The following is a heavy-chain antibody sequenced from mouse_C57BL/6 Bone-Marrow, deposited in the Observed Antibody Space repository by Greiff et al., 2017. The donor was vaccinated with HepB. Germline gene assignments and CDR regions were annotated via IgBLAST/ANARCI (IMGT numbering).Heavy chain of an antibody. V-gene: IGHV1-26*01. CDR3: ARGEGYLFAY. Sequence: EVQLQQSGPELVKPGASVKISCKASGYTFTDYYMNWVKQSHGKSLEWIGDINPNNGGTSYNQKLKGKATLTVDKSSSTAYMELRSLTSEDSAVYYCARGEGYLFAYWGQGTLVTVSA. CDR1: GYTFTDYY. D-gene: IGHD2-2*01. J-gene: IGHJ3*01. CDR2: INPNNGGT.